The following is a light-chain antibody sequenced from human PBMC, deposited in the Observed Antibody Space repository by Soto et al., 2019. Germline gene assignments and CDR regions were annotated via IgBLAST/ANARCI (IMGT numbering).Light chain of an antibody. J-gene: IGKJ2*01. CDR3: QQSYTPPYT. CDR1: QSISSF. Sequence: DIQMTQSPSSLSASVGDRVTITCRASQSISSFLNWYQQKPGIAPKVLIYAASSLQGGVPSRFSGRGSGTDFTLTISSLQPEDFATYFCQQSYTPPYTFGQGTKLEIK. V-gene: IGKV1-39*01. CDR2: AAS.